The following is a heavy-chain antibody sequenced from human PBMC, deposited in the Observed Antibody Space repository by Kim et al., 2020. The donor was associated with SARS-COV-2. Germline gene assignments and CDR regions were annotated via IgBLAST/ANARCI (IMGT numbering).Heavy chain of an antibody. V-gene: IGHV3-21*01. Sequence: GGSLRLSCAASGFTFSSYSMNWVRQAPGKGLEWVSSISSSSSYIYYADSVKGRFTISRDNAKNSLYLQMNSLRAEDTAVYYCARDSGWACYGSGSWCPAIDNWGARALVTLSS. CDR1: GFTFSSYS. D-gene: IGHD3-10*01. CDR3: ARDSGWACYGSGSWCPAIDN. J-gene: IGHJ4*02. CDR2: ISSSSSYI.